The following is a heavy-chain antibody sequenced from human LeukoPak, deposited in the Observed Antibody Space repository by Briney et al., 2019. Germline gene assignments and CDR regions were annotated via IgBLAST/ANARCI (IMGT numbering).Heavy chain of an antibody. CDR2: IYYSGST. J-gene: IGHJ4*02. CDR3: ARVRSGSNPLDY. V-gene: IGHV4-61*05. CDR1: GGSISSSSYY. Sequence: SETLSLTCTVSGGSISSSSYYWGWIRQPPGKGLEWIGYIYYSGSTNYNPSLKSRVTISVDTSKNQFSLKLSSVTAADTAVYYCARVRSGSNPLDYWGQGTLVTVSS. D-gene: IGHD3-10*01.